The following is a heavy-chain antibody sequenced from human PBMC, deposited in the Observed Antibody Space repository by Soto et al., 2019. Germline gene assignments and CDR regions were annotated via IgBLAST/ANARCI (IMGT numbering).Heavy chain of an antibody. J-gene: IGHJ5*02. CDR1: GFTFSSYA. CDR2: ISGSGGST. Sequence: EVQLLESGGGLVQPGGSLRLSCAASGFTFSSYAMSWVRQAPGKGLEWVAAISGSGGSTYYADSVKGRFTISRDNSKNTLYRQMNSLRAEDTAVDYCAKDPENKYCSSSSCFNWCDRWGQGTLVTVSS. CDR3: AKDPENKYCSSSSCFNWCDR. D-gene: IGHD2-2*01. V-gene: IGHV3-23*01.